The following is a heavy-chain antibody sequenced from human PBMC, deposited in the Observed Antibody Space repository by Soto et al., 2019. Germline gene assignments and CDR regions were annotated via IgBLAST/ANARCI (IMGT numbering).Heavy chain of an antibody. CDR2: IYYSGST. CDR1: GGSISSAGYY. V-gene: IGHV4-31*03. Sequence: SETLSLTCTVSGGSISSAGYYWSWIRQRPGKGLEWIGYIYYSGSTYYNPSPKSRLIISIDTSENQFSLKLSSVTAADTAVYYCAAAQSEYWFDYWGQGTLVTVSS. D-gene: IGHD2-8*02. J-gene: IGHJ4*02. CDR3: AAAQSEYWFDY.